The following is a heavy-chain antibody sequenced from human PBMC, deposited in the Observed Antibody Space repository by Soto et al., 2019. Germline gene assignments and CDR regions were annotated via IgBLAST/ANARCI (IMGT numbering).Heavy chain of an antibody. CDR2: ISSGGSGI. J-gene: IGHJ4*02. CDR1: GFTFSSHS. CDR3: ARRYCTNGVCPFDS. V-gene: IGHV3-21*01. D-gene: IGHD2-8*01. Sequence: GGSLRLSCAASGFTFSSHSMSWVRQAPGKGLEWVSSISSGGSGIYYADSLKGRFTISRDNAKNSLYLQMNSLRAEDMAVYYCARRYCTNGVCPFDSWGQGTLVTVSS.